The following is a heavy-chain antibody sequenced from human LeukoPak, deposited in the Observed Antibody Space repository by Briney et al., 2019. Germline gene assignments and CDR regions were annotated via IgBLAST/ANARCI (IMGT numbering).Heavy chain of an antibody. Sequence: GGSLRLSCAASGFTFNRYWMSWVRQAPGKGLEWVANIKQDGSEKYYVDSVKGRFTISRDNAKKSLYLQMNSLRAEDTAVYYCAREDSNYLPYYYHYYGMDVWGQGTTVTVSS. V-gene: IGHV3-7*01. D-gene: IGHD4-11*01. J-gene: IGHJ6*02. CDR1: GFTFNRYW. CDR3: AREDSNYLPYYYHYYGMDV. CDR2: IKQDGSEK.